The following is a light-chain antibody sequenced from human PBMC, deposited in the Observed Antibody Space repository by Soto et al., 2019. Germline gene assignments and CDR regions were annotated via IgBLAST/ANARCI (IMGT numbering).Light chain of an antibody. CDR2: DAS. CDR3: LQRSNWPPSYT. J-gene: IGKJ2*01. V-gene: IGKV3-11*01. CDR1: QSVYKS. Sequence: EVVLTQSPATLSLSPGERAIFSCRASQSVYKSLAWFQQKPGQAPRLLIYDASNRATGIPARFSGSGSGTDFTLTIASLEPEDLGVYYCLQRSNWPPSYTFGQGTKLEIK.